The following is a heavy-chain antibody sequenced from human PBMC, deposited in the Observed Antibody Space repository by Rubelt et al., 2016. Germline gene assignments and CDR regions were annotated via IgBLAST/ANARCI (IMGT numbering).Heavy chain of an antibody. CDR3: AVGLESLNN. D-gene: IGHD3-3*01. Sequence: EVQLVESGGGLAQPGGSLRLSCAASGFAITNYGMSWVRQAAGTGLEWVSRIKSDGSTTSYADSVQGRFTISRDNANNTLYLQSNSRRAEDTAVYYCAVGLESLNNWGQGTLVTVSS. V-gene: IGHV3-74*02. CDR2: IKSDGSTT. CDR1: GFAITNYG. J-gene: IGHJ4*02.